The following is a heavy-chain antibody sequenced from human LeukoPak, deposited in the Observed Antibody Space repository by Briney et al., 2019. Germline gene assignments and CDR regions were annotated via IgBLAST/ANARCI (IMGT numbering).Heavy chain of an antibody. Sequence: SETLSLTCTVSGGSISSSSYYWGWIRQPPGKGLEWIGSIYYSGSTYYNPSLKSRVTISVDTSKNQFSLKLSSVTAADTAVYYCARDNGDLPTIDYWGQGTLVTVSS. V-gene: IGHV4-39*07. CDR2: IYYSGST. CDR3: ARDNGDLPTIDY. D-gene: IGHD4-17*01. CDR1: GGSISSSSYY. J-gene: IGHJ4*02.